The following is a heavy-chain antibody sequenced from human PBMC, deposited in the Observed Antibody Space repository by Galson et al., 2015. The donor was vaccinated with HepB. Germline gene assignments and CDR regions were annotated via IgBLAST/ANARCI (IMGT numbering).Heavy chain of an antibody. CDR3: ARDDYGGNSRFDP. Sequence: LRLSCAASGFTFSSYAMHWVRQAPGKGLEYVSAISSNGGSTYYANSVKGRFTISRDNSKNTLYLQMGSLRAEDMAVYYCARDDYGGNSRFDPWGQGTLVTVSS. D-gene: IGHD4-23*01. J-gene: IGHJ5*02. CDR1: GFTFSSYA. V-gene: IGHV3-64*01. CDR2: ISSNGGST.